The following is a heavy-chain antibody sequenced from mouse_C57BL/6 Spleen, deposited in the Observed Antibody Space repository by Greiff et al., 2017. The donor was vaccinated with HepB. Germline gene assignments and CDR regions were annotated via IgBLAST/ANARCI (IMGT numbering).Heavy chain of an antibody. Sequence: QVQLQQSGPGLVQPSQSLSITCTVSGFSLTSYGVHWVRQSPGKGLEWLGVIWSGGSTDYNAAFISRLSISKDNSKSQVFFKMNSLHADDTAIYYCARNLSPWYVDVWGTGTTVTVSS. CDR1: GFSLTSYG. J-gene: IGHJ1*03. V-gene: IGHV2-2*01. CDR2: IWSGGST. CDR3: ARNLSPWYVDV.